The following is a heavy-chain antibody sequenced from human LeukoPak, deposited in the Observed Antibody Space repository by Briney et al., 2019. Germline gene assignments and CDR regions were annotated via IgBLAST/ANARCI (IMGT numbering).Heavy chain of an antibody. CDR2: INPNSGGT. J-gene: IGHJ3*02. V-gene: IGHV1-2*02. Sequence: GASVKVSCKASGYTFTSYGISWVRQAPGQGLEWMGWINPNSGGTNYAQKFQGRVTMTRDTSISTAYMELSRLRSDDTAVYYCASSLRFLEWSRQGAFDIWGQGTMVIVSS. D-gene: IGHD3-3*01. CDR1: GYTFTSYG. CDR3: ASSLRFLEWSRQGAFDI.